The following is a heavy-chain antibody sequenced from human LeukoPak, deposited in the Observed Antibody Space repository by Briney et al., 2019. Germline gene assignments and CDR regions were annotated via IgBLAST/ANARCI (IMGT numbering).Heavy chain of an antibody. V-gene: IGHV4-31*03. J-gene: IGHJ3*02. CDR1: GGSISSGGYY. CDR3: ARGRYDIKDAFDI. D-gene: IGHD3-22*01. Sequence: SETLSLTCTVSGGSISSGGYYWSWIRQHPGKGLEWIGYIYYSGSTYYNPSLKSRVTISVDTSKNQFSLKLSSVTAADTAVYYCARGRYDIKDAFDIWGQGTMVTVSS. CDR2: IYYSGST.